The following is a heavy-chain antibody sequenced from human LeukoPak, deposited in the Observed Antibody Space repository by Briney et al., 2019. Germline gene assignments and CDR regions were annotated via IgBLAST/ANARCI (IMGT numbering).Heavy chain of an antibody. CDR3: AGELVGASNLDVFDF. V-gene: IGHV3-11*01. CDR1: GFAFSDHY. Sequence: GGSLRLSCTASGFAFSDHYMSWIRQAPGKGLEWVSYISAGGTIRYADSLKGRFTISRDNTKNLLYLKMNGLRVDATALYYCAGELVGASNLDVFDFWGQGTMVTVSS. J-gene: IGHJ3*01. D-gene: IGHD1-26*01. CDR2: ISAGGTI.